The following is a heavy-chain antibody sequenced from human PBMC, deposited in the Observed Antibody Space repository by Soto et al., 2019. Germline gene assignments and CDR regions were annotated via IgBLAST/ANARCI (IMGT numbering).Heavy chain of an antibody. J-gene: IGHJ4*02. Sequence: QVQLIQSGAAVKRPGASLKVSCRASGYAFNTYGVSWVRQAPGQGLEWVGWISTSNGHTNFAQNFQGRVTLTTDTSTSTAYMELRSLTSDDTAVYYCVRDRPSAAPFFDLWGQGTLVTVSS. CDR1: GYAFNTYG. D-gene: IGHD6-25*01. V-gene: IGHV1-18*01. CDR2: ISTSNGHT. CDR3: VRDRPSAAPFFDL.